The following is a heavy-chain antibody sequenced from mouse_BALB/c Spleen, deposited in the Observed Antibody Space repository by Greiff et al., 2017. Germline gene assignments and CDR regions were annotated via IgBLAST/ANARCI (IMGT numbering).Heavy chain of an antibody. CDR2: IYPGNGDT. CDR1: GYTFTSYN. Sequence: QVQLQQPGAELVKPGASVKMSCKASGYTFTSYNMHWVKQTPGQGLEWIGAIYPGNGDTSYNQKFKGKATLTADKSSSTAYMQLSSLTSEDSAVYYCARLRVGRDYAMDDWGQGTSVTVSS. CDR3: ARLRVGRDYAMDD. V-gene: IGHV1-12*01. J-gene: IGHJ4*01.